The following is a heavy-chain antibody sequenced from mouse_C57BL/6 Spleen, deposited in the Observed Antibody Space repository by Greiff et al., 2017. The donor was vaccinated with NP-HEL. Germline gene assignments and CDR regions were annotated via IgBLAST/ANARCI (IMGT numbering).Heavy chain of an antibody. J-gene: IGHJ3*01. Sequence: EVKVEESGGGLVKPGGSLKLSCAASGFTFSSYAMSWVRQTPEKRLEWVATISDGGSYTYYPDNVKGRFTISRDNAKNNLYLQMSHLKSEDTAMYYWARDRSGTAWFAYWGQGTLVTVAA. CDR2: ISDGGSYT. D-gene: IGHD4-1*01. CDR3: ARDRSGTAWFAY. V-gene: IGHV5-4*01. CDR1: GFTFSSYA.